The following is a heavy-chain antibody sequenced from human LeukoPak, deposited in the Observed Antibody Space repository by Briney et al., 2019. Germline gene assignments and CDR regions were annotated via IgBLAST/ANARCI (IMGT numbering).Heavy chain of an antibody. CDR3: ARELNVLLWFGEGGAFDI. Sequence: SVKVSCKASGGTFSSYAISWVRQAPGQGLEWMGGIIPIFGTANYAQKFQGRVTMTRDTSTSTVYMELSSLRSEDTAVYYCARELNVLLWFGEGGAFDIWGQGTMVTVSS. D-gene: IGHD3-10*01. CDR2: IIPIFGTA. V-gene: IGHV1-69*05. CDR1: GGTFSSYA. J-gene: IGHJ3*02.